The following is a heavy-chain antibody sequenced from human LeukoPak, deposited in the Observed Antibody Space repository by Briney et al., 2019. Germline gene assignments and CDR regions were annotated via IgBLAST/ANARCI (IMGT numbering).Heavy chain of an antibody. CDR2: IYYGGST. J-gene: IGHJ4*02. V-gene: IGHV4-61*08. CDR1: GGSVTSSDSY. Sequence: PSETLSLTCSVSGGSVTSSDSYWSWIRQPPGKGLAWIVSIYYGGSTNYNPSLKGRVTISVVTSKNQFSLRLSSVTAADTAVYYCARAYFETSGYYTHFDSWGQGTLVTVSS. D-gene: IGHD3-22*01. CDR3: ARAYFETSGYYTHFDS.